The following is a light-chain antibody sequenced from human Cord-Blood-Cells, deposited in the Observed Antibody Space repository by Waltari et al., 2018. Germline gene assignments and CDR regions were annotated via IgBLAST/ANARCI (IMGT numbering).Light chain of an antibody. Sequence: DIQMTQSPSSLSASVGDRVTITCRASQSISSYLNWYQQKPGKAPKLLSYAASSLQSGVPYRFSGGGSGTDFTLTISSLQPEDFATYYCQQSYSTPLTFGGGTKVEIK. CDR1: QSISSY. V-gene: IGKV1-39*01. J-gene: IGKJ4*01. CDR3: QQSYSTPLT. CDR2: AAS.